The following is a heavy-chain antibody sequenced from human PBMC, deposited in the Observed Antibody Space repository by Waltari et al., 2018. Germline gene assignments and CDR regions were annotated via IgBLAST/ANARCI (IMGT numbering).Heavy chain of an antibody. Sequence: QVQLQESGPGLVKPSETLSLTCAVSGYSISSGYYWCWIRQPPGKGLEWIGSIYHSGSTYYNPSLKSRVTISVDTSKNQFSLKLSSVTAADTAVYYCARDRKVNYYDSSGYGYWGQGTLVTVSS. CDR3: ARDRKVNYYDSSGYGY. V-gene: IGHV4-38-2*02. J-gene: IGHJ4*02. D-gene: IGHD3-22*01. CDR2: IYHSGST. CDR1: GYSISSGYY.